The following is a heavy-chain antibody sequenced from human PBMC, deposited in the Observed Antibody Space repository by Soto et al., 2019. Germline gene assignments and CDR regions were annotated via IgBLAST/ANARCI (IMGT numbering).Heavy chain of an antibody. CDR3: AREIYGNYLSGNWLEL. CDR2: ISHDGHA. J-gene: IGHJ5*02. D-gene: IGHD4-17*01. V-gene: IGHV4-39*02. Sequence: PSETLSLPCSVLGDSISDTRYYWGWIRQSPEKGLEWIGSISHDGHAYYNPSLKSRVTLFADTSRYQFSLKMKSATVADTALYLRAREIYGNYLSGNWLELWPQRSLVTV. CDR1: GDSISDTRYY.